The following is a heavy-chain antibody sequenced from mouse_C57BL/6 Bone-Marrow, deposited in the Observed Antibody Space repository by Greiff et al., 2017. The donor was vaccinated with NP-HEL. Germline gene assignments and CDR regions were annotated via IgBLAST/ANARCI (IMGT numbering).Heavy chain of an antibody. Sequence: QVQLQQPGAELVMPGASVKLSCKASGYTFTSYWMHWVKQRPGQGLEWIGEIDPSDSYTNYNQKFKGKSTLTVDKSSSTAYMQLSSLTSEDSAVYYGAVYGSCYFDVWGTGTTVTVSS. CDR1: GYTFTSYW. J-gene: IGHJ1*03. CDR3: AVYGSCYFDV. CDR2: IDPSDSYT. D-gene: IGHD1-1*01. V-gene: IGHV1-69*01.